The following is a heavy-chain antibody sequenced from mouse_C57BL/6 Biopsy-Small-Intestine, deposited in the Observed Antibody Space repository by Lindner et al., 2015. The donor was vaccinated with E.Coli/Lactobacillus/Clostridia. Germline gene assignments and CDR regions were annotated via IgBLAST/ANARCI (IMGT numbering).Heavy chain of an antibody. CDR1: GYAFSSYW. CDR3: ARGSNWYFDV. V-gene: IGHV1-80*01. Sequence: VQLQESGAELVKPGASVKISCKASGYAFSSYWMNWVKQRPGKGLEWIGQIYPGDGDTNYNGKFKGKATLTADKSSSTAYMQLSSLTPEDSAVYFCARGSNWYFDVWGTGTTVTVSS. J-gene: IGHJ1*03. CDR2: IYPGDGDT.